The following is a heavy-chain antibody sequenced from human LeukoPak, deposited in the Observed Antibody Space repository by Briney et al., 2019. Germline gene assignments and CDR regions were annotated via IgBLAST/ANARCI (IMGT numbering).Heavy chain of an antibody. CDR2: INHSGST. CDR1: GYSISSGYC. Sequence: SETLSLTCTVSGYSISSGYCWGWIRQPPGKGLEWIGEINHSGSTNYNPSLKSRVTISVDTSKNQFSLKLSSVTAADTAVYYCARSLQNFDYWGQGTLVTVSS. J-gene: IGHJ4*02. D-gene: IGHD4-11*01. CDR3: ARSLQNFDY. V-gene: IGHV4-38-2*02.